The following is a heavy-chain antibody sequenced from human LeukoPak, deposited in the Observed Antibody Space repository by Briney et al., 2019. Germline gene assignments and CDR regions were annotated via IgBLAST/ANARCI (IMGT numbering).Heavy chain of an antibody. V-gene: IGHV3-23*01. Sequence: GGSLRLSCAASEFTFSSYAMSWVRQAPGKGLEWVSAISGSGGSTYYADSVKGRFTISRDNSKNTLYLQMNSLRAEDTAVYYCAKVRASKGYYYYGMDVWGQGTTVTVSS. J-gene: IGHJ6*02. CDR3: AKVRASKGYYYYGMDV. CDR1: EFTFSSYA. CDR2: ISGSGGST.